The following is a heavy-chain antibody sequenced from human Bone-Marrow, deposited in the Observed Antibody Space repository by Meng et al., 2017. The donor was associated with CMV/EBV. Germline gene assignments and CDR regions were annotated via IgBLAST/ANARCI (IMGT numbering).Heavy chain of an antibody. CDR2: INHSGST. V-gene: IGHV4-34*01. D-gene: IGHD3-3*01. Sequence: GALRLSCAVYGGSFSGYYWSWIRQPPGKGLEWIGEINHSGSTNYNPSLKSRVTITVDTSKNQFSLKLSSVTAADTAVYYCAGYLGVVIINAFDIWGQGTTVTVSS. J-gene: IGHJ3*02. CDR1: GGSFSGYY. CDR3: AGYLGVVIINAFDI.